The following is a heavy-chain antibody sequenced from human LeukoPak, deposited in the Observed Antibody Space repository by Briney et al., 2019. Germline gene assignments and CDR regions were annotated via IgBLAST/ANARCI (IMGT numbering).Heavy chain of an antibody. CDR1: GYTLTELS. CDR2: FDPEDGET. J-gene: IGHJ4*02. Sequence: ASVKVSCKVSGYTLTELSMHWVRQAPGKGLEWMGGFDPEDGETIYAQKFQGRVTMTEDTSTDTAYMELSSPRSEDTAVYYCARGPDFWSGYGEDYWGQGTLVTVSS. D-gene: IGHD3-3*01. CDR3: ARGPDFWSGYGEDY. V-gene: IGHV1-24*01.